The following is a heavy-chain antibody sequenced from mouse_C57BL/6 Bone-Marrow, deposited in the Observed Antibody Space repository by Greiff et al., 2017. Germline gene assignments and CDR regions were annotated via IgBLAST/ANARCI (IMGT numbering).Heavy chain of an antibody. CDR3: ARDSLWYFDV. J-gene: IGHJ1*03. Sequence: DVKLQESGPGLVKPSQSLSLTCSVTGYSITSGYYWNWIRQFPGNKLEWMGYISYDGSNNYNPSLKNLISITRDTSKNQFFLKLNSVTTEDTATYYCARDSLWYFDVWGTGTTVTVSS. D-gene: IGHD6-2*01. V-gene: IGHV3-6*01. CDR2: ISYDGSN. CDR1: GYSITSGYY.